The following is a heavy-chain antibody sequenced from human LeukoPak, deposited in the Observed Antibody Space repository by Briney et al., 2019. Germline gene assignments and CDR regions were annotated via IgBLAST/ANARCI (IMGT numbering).Heavy chain of an antibody. CDR2: ISGSGDTT. V-gene: IGHV3-23*01. CDR3: TKLQGYTAMVYCYMDV. J-gene: IGHJ6*03. D-gene: IGHD5-18*01. Sequence: GGALRLSCAASGFTFSRYAMSWVRQGPGKGREWVSGISGSGDTTYYADSVKGPFTISRNNSKTTLYLQMNSLRAEDTALYSCTKLQGYTAMVYCYMDVWGKGTTVTVSS. CDR1: GFTFSRYA.